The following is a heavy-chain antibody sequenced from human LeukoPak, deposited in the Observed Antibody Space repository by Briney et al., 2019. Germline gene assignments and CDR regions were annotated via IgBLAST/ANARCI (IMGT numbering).Heavy chain of an antibody. D-gene: IGHD2-21*02. CDR1: GFTFSSYA. J-gene: IGHJ4*02. CDR2: ISYDGSNK. V-gene: IGHV3-30-3*01. Sequence: GGSLRLSCAASGFTFSSYAMHWVRQAPGKGLEWVAVISYDGSNKYYADSVKGRFTISRDNSKNTLYLQMNSLRAEDTAVYYCARLVGYCGGDCYTNFDYWGQGTLVTVPS. CDR3: ARLVGYCGGDCYTNFDY.